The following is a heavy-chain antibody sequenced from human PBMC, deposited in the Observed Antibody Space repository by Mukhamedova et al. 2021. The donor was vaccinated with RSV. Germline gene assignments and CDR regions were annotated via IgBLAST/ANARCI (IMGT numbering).Heavy chain of an antibody. J-gene: IGHJ4*02. V-gene: IGHV3-23*01. D-gene: IGHD2-21*02. Sequence: GGSTYYADSVKGRFTISRDNSKNTLYLQMNSLRAEDTAVYYCAKIRSGIVVVPAPPDYWGQGTLGTASS. CDR3: AKIRSGIVVVPAPPDY. CDR2: GGST.